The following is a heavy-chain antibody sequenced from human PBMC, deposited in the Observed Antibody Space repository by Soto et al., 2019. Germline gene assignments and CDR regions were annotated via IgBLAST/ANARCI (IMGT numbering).Heavy chain of an antibody. Sequence: GGSLRLSCAASGFTFSSYAMSWVRQAPGKGPQWVANIKPDGSEKYYVDSVKGRFTISRDNAQNSLYLQMNSLRTEDTAVYYCARVAIPIARNDYWGQGTLVTVSP. D-gene: IGHD6-13*01. J-gene: IGHJ4*02. CDR3: ARVAIPIARNDY. CDR2: IKPDGSEK. CDR1: GFTFSSYA. V-gene: IGHV3-7*03.